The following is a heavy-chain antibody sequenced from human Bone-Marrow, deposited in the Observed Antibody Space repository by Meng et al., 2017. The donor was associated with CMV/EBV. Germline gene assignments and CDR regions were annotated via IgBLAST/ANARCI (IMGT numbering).Heavy chain of an antibody. CDR1: GFTFSSYW. Sequence: GGSLRLSCAASGFTFSSYWMSWVRQAPGKGLEWVANIKQGGSEKYYVDSVKGRFTISRDNAKNSLYLQMNSLRAEDTAVYYCASTSDSSGYYPGYWGQGTLVTVSS. CDR3: ASTSDSSGYYPGY. V-gene: IGHV3-7*01. CDR2: IKQGGSEK. D-gene: IGHD3-22*01. J-gene: IGHJ4*02.